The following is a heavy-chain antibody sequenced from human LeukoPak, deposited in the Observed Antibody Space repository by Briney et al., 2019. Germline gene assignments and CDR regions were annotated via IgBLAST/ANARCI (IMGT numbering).Heavy chain of an antibody. CDR1: GFTFSTYS. Sequence: PGGSLRLSCAASGFTFSTYSMTWVRQAPGKGLEWVSSISSSSSYIYYADSVKGRFTISRDNAKNSLYLQMNSLRAEDTAVYYCARDSAVVVVPANEAWFDPWGQGTLVTVSS. V-gene: IGHV3-21*01. CDR2: ISSSSSYI. D-gene: IGHD2-2*01. J-gene: IGHJ5*02. CDR3: ARDSAVVVVPANEAWFDP.